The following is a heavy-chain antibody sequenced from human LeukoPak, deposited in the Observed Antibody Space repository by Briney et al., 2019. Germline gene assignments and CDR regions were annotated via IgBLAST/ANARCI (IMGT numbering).Heavy chain of an antibody. CDR1: GFTFSTSS. Sequence: TGGSLRLSCAASGFTFSTSSMNWVRQAPGKGLEWVSYISSSGTTIYYADSVKGRFTISRDNAKNTLYLQMNSLRVEDTAVYYCAPQGATEVDYWGQGTLVTVSS. CDR3: APQGATEVDY. V-gene: IGHV3-48*01. J-gene: IGHJ4*02. CDR2: ISSSGTTI. D-gene: IGHD5-12*01.